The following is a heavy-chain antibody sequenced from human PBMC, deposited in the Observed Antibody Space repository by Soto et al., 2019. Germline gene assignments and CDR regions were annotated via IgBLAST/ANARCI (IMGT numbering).Heavy chain of an antibody. D-gene: IGHD2-15*01. CDR1: GYTFTSYA. Sequence: ASVKVSCKASGYTFTSYAMHWVRQAPGQRLEWMGWINAGNGNTKYSQKFQGRVTITRDTSASTAYMELSSLRSEDTAVYYCASSKVVVAATNWFDPSGQATLVTVSS. CDR2: INAGNGNT. CDR3: ASSKVVVAATNWFDP. J-gene: IGHJ5*02. V-gene: IGHV1-3*01.